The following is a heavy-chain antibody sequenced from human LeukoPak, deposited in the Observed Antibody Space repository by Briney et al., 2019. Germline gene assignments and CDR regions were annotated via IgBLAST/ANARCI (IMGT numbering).Heavy chain of an antibody. J-gene: IGHJ4*02. CDR2: IKTKTDGGTT. Sequence: GGSLRLSCVASGFIFSRYGMHWVRQAPGKGLEWIGRIKTKTDGGTTEYAAPVKGRFTISRDDSKNTVYLQMNSLKTEDTALYYCVTRVKSTGDYWGQGTLVTVSS. V-gene: IGHV3-15*01. CDR3: VTRVKSTGDY. CDR1: GFIFSRYG. D-gene: IGHD1-1*01.